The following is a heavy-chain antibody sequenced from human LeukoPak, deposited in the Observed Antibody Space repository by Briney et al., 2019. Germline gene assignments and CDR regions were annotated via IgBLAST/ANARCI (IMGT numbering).Heavy chain of an antibody. CDR3: ARRYYDSSGYDY. CDR1: GYTFTGYY. CDR2: INPNSGGT. Sequence: RASAKVSCKASGYTFTGYYMHWVRQAPGQGLEWMGWINPNSGGTNYAQKFQGRVTMTRDTSISTAYMELSRLRSDDTAVYYCARRYYDSSGYDYWGQGTLVTVSS. J-gene: IGHJ4*02. D-gene: IGHD3-22*01. V-gene: IGHV1-2*02.